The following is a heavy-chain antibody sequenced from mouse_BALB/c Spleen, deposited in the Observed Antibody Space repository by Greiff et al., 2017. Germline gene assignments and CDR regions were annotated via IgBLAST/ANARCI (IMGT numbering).Heavy chain of an antibody. CDR1: GFTFSSYA. D-gene: IGHD2-10*02. Sequence: EVQGVESGGGLVKPGGSLKLSCAASGFTFSSYAMSWVRQTPEKRLEWVASISSGGSTYYPDSVKGRFTISRDNARNILYLQMSSLRSEDTAMYYCARKYGNYYAMDYWGQGTSVTVSS. CDR2: ISSGGST. V-gene: IGHV5-6-5*01. CDR3: ARKYGNYYAMDY. J-gene: IGHJ4*01.